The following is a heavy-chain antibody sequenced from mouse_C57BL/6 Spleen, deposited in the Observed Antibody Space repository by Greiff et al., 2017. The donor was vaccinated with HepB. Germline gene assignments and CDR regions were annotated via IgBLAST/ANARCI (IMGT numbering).Heavy chain of an antibody. CDR3: IYDYGN. Sequence: VKLQESGAELVRPGASVTLSCKASGYTFTDYEMHWVKQTPVHGLEWIGAIDPETGGTAYNQKFKGKAILTADKSSSTAYMELRSLTSEDSAVYYCIYDYGNWGQGTTLTVSS. V-gene: IGHV1-15*01. D-gene: IGHD2-4*01. CDR1: GYTFTDYE. J-gene: IGHJ2*01. CDR2: IDPETGGT.